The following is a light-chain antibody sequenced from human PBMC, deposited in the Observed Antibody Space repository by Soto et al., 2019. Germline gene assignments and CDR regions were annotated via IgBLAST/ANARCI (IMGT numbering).Light chain of an antibody. CDR2: GAS. J-gene: IGKJ4*01. CDR1: QSFSSN. CDR3: QQYNNWPPVT. Sequence: IVMTQSPATLSVSPGERATLSCSASQSFSSNLAWYQQKPGQAPRLLIYGASTRATGIPARFSGSGSGTEFTLTISSLQSEDFAVYCCQQYNNWPPVTFGGGTKVDIK. V-gene: IGKV3-15*01.